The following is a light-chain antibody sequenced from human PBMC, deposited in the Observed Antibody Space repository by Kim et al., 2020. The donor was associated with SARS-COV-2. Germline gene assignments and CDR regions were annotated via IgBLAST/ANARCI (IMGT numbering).Light chain of an antibody. CDR2: GAS. CDR1: QGSSSR. Sequence: YGSVGDRVTITCRASQGSSSRLAWYQQKPGKAPNLMIYGASTLQSGVPSRFSGSGSGTDFTLTISSLQPEDFATYYCQQTNSFPRTFGPGTKLEI. J-gene: IGKJ2*01. V-gene: IGKV1D-12*01. CDR3: QQTNSFPRT.